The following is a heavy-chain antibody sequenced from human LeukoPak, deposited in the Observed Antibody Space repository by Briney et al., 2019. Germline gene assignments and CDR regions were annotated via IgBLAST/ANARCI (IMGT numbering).Heavy chain of an antibody. D-gene: IGHD6-13*01. V-gene: IGHV3-23*01. CDR1: GFTFSSYA. J-gene: IGHJ4*02. Sequence: GGSLRLSCAASGFTFSSYAMSWVRQAPGKGLEWVSAISGSGGSTYYADSVKGRFTISRDNSKNTLYLQMNSLRAEDTAVYYCAKKGKPSGVAAAGTSDYWGQGTLVTVSS. CDR2: ISGSGGST. CDR3: AKKGKPSGVAAAGTSDY.